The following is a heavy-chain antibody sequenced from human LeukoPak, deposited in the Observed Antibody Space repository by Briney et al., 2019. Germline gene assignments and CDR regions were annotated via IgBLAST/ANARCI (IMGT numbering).Heavy chain of an antibody. CDR1: GFIFSNSA. V-gene: IGHV3-21*01. D-gene: IGHD3-9*01. CDR2: INNDGSYI. Sequence: GGSLRLSCAASGFIFSNSAMNWVRRAPGKGLECVSSINNDGSYIYYAGSVKGRFTISRDNAKNSLYLRLNSLRVEDTAVYYCARDPTHYLRYGYFDYWGQGTLVTVSS. CDR3: ARDPTHYLRYGYFDY. J-gene: IGHJ4*02.